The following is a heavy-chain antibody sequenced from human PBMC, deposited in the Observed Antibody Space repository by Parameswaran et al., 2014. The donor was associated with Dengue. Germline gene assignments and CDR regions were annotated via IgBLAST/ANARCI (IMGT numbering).Heavy chain of an antibody. J-gene: IGHJ6*02. CDR2: ISAYNGNT. Sequence: SWVRQAPGQGLEWMGWISAYNGNTNYAQKLQGRVTMTRDTSTSTVYMELSSLRSEDTAVYYCARPVLTGDQWNGMDVWGQGTTVTVSS. V-gene: IGHV1-18*01. CDR3: ARPVLTGDQWNGMDV. D-gene: IGHD7-27*01.